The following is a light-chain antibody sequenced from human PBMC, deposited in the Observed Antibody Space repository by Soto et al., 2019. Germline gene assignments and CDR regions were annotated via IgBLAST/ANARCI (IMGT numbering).Light chain of an antibody. V-gene: IGKV1-27*01. CDR1: QGISNY. J-gene: IGKJ2*01. Sequence: DIQMTQSPSSLSASVGDRVTITCRASQGISNYLAWYQQKPGKVPKLLIYAASTLQSGVPSRFSGSGSGTDFTLTISSLQPEERTTYYSQKYKSAPYTFSQGTNLLIK. CDR3: QKYKSAPYT. CDR2: AAS.